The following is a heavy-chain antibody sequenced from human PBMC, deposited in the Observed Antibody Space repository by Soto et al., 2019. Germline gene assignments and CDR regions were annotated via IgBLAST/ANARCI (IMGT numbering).Heavy chain of an antibody. J-gene: IGHJ6*02. D-gene: IGHD2-2*02. CDR3: AKHIEYTPSEGMDV. CDR1: GFTFRSFG. Sequence: QVQLVESGGGVVQPGRSLRLSCAASGFTFRSFGMHWVRQAPGKGLEWVALISYDGSDEYYAYSVKGRFTVSRDNSKNTLYLQMNSLQVEDTAIYYCAKHIEYTPSEGMDVWGQVTTVTVSS. V-gene: IGHV3-30*18. CDR2: ISYDGSDE.